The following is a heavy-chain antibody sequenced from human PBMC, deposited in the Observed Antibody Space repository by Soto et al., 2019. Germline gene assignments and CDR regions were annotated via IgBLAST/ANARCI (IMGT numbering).Heavy chain of an antibody. CDR1: GFTFSSYS. V-gene: IGHV3-48*01. CDR3: ARVSGGYFGDYYMDV. D-gene: IGHD3-22*01. Sequence: EVQLVESGGGLVQPGGSLRLSCAASGFTFSSYSMNWVRQAPGKGLEWDSYISSSSSTIYYADSVKGRFTISRDNAKNSLYLQMNSLRAEDTAVYYCARVSGGYFGDYYMDVWGKGTTVTVSS. J-gene: IGHJ6*03. CDR2: ISSSSSTI.